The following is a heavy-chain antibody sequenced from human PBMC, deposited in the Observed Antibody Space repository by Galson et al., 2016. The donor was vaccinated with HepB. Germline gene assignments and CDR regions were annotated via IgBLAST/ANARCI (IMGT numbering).Heavy chain of an antibody. V-gene: IGHV4-39*02. CDR3: ARRTLQPSFDY. CDR1: GGSISSSSSY. Sequence: ETLSLTCTVSGGSISSSSSYWAWIRQPPGKGLEWIGSIHYSGSTFYNPSLKTRVSMSVDTSKNHFSLELSSVTAADTAVYYCARRTLQPSFDYWGQGTPVSVSS. D-gene: IGHD1-14*01. J-gene: IGHJ4*02. CDR2: IHYSGST.